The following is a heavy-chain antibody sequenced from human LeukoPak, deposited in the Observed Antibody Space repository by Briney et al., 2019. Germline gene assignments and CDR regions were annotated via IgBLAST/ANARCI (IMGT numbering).Heavy chain of an antibody. CDR3: AKNRQQWLVRPANFDY. D-gene: IGHD6-19*01. CDR2: ISYIDVET. Sequence: PGGSLRLSCAASGFTLSNYAMNWVRQAPGKGLEWVSGISYIDVETYYAGSVKGRFTISRDKFKNTLYLQMNSLRAEDTAVYYCAKNRQQWLVRPANFDYWGQGILVAVSS. CDR1: GFTLSNYA. V-gene: IGHV3-23*01. J-gene: IGHJ4*02.